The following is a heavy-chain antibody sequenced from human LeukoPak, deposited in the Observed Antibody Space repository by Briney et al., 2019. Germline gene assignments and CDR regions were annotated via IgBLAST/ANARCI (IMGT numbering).Heavy chain of an antibody. CDR3: ARRGESTSYGDYRFDY. CDR2: ISGSSGLT. Sequence: GGSLRLSCAASGFTFSSYAMSWVRQAPGRGLEWVSAISGSSGLTYYADSVKGRFTVSRDDSKNTLFLQMNSQRAEDTAVYYCARRGESTSYGDYRFDYWGQGTLVTVSS. CDR1: GFTFSSYA. D-gene: IGHD4-17*01. V-gene: IGHV3-23*01. J-gene: IGHJ4*02.